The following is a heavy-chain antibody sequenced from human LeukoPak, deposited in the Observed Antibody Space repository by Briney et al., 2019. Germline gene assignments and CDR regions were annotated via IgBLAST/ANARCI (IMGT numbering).Heavy chain of an antibody. J-gene: IGHJ5*02. V-gene: IGHV4-31*03. D-gene: IGHD1-1*01. CDR1: GGSISSGGYY. CDR3: AREGTSGTHLNWFDP. CDR2: IYYSGST. Sequence: SSETLSLTCTVSGGSISSGGYYWSWIRQHPGKALEWIGYIYYSGSTYYNPSLKSRVTLSVDTSKNQFSLKLSSVTAADTAVYYCAREGTSGTHLNWFDPWGQGTLVTVSS.